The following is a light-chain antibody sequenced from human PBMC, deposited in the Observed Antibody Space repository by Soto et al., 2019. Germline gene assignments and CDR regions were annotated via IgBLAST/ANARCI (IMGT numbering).Light chain of an antibody. V-gene: IGKV3-20*01. Sequence: EIVLTQSPGTLSLSPGERGTLSCRASQSVSSGYLAWYQQKPGQAPRLLIYDASSRATGIPDRFSGSGSGTDFTLTISRLEPEDFAVYYCQYYGSSVTFAGGTKVDIK. CDR3: QYYGSSVT. CDR1: QSVSSGY. J-gene: IGKJ4*01. CDR2: DAS.